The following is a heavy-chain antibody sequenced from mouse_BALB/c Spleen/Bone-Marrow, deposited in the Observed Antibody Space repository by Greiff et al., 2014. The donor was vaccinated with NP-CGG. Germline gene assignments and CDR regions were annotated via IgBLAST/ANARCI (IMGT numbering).Heavy chain of an antibody. CDR2: IFPGTGTT. J-gene: IGHJ2*01. Sequence: VHLVESGAELVKPGASVKLSCKTSGYTFTSYWIQWVKQRPGQGLGWIGEIFPGTGTTYYNEKFKDKATLTIDTSSSTAYMQFSSLSTEDSAVYFCARKGVTTVVATAYYFDYWGQGSTLTVSS. CDR3: ARKGVTTVVATAYYFDY. V-gene: IGHV1S132*01. D-gene: IGHD2-2*01. CDR1: GYTFTSYW.